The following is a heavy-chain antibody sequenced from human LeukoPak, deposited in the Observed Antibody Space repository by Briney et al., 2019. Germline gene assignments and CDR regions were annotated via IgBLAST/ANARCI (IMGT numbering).Heavy chain of an antibody. J-gene: IGHJ4*02. CDR1: GFTFSSYG. V-gene: IGHV3-30*18. CDR3: AKDIVVVPAAMPLPLDY. CDR2: ISYDGSNK. D-gene: IGHD2-2*01. Sequence: PGRSLRLSCAASGFTFSSYGMHWVRQAPGKGLEWVAVISYDGSNKYYADSVKGRFTIPRDNSKNTLYLQMNSLRAEDTAVYYCAKDIVVVPAAMPLPLDYWGQGTLVTVSS.